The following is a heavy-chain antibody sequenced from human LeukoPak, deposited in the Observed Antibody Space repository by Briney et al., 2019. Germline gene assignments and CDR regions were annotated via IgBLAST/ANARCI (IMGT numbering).Heavy chain of an antibody. D-gene: IGHD2-21*01. Sequence: GSLRLSCSASGYTFSNYWMSWVRHAPGKGLEYVANIKQDGSETYYVDSVKGRFTISRDNAKNSLYLQMNSLRVEDTAVYYCARDQGILFFDSWGQGTLVTASS. J-gene: IGHJ4*02. CDR3: ARDQGILFFDS. V-gene: IGHV3-7*01. CDR2: IKQDGSET. CDR1: GYTFSNYW.